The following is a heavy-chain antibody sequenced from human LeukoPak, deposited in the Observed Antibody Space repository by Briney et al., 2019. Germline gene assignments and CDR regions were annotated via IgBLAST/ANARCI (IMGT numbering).Heavy chain of an antibody. CDR2: IWYDGSER. V-gene: IGHV3-33*01. J-gene: IGHJ4*02. Sequence: PGRSLRLSCAASGFIFSSYGMNWVRQAPGKGLEWVAVIWYDGSERYYAGSVKGRFTISRDNSNNTLYLQMNSLRAEDTAVYYCARDAGGSLDYWGQGTLVTVSS. CDR3: ARDAGGSLDY. D-gene: IGHD1-26*01. CDR1: GFIFSSYG.